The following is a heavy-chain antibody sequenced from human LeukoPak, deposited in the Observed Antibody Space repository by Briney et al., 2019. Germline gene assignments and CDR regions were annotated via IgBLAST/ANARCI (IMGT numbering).Heavy chain of an antibody. V-gene: IGHV3-48*01. Sequence: GGSLRLSCAASGCTFSSYSMTWVRQAPGKGLEWVSYISSSSSTIYYADSVKGRFTISRDNAKNSLYLQMNSLRAEDTAVYYCAKDRAYGSGSYDYWGQGTLVTVSS. CDR3: AKDRAYGSGSYDY. CDR1: GCTFSSYS. D-gene: IGHD3-10*01. CDR2: ISSSSSTI. J-gene: IGHJ4*02.